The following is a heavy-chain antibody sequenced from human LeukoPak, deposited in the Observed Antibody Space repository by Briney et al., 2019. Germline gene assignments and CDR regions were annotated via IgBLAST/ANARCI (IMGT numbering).Heavy chain of an antibody. J-gene: IGHJ5*02. Sequence: SETLSLTCVVSGYSISRGYFWVWIRQPPGKGLEWIGSIYQSGSTYYNPSLKSRVTISVDTSKNQFSLKLSSVTAADTAVYYCARLGSSWNNWFDRWGQGTLVTVSS. D-gene: IGHD6-13*01. CDR2: IYQSGST. V-gene: IGHV4-38-2*01. CDR1: GYSISRGYF. CDR3: ARLGSSWNNWFDR.